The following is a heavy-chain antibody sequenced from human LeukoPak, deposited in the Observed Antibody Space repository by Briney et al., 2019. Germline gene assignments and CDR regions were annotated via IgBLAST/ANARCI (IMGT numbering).Heavy chain of an antibody. Sequence: PSETLSLTCTVSGGSISGYYWTWIRQPPGKGLEWIGYIYYSGNTNYNPSLKSRVTISLDTSRNQFSLKLSSVTAADTAVYYCARRARATAGGDYFDYWGQGTLVTVSS. CDR2: IYYSGNT. V-gene: IGHV4-59*08. J-gene: IGHJ4*02. D-gene: IGHD6-13*01. CDR3: ARRARATAGGDYFDY. CDR1: GGSISGYY.